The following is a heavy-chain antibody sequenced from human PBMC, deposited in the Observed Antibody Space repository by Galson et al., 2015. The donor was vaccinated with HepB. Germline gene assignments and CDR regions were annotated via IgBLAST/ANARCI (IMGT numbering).Heavy chain of an antibody. V-gene: IGHV1-46*01. D-gene: IGHD1-1*01. CDR2: INPSGGST. CDR1: GYTFTRYY. Sequence: SVKVSCKASGYTFTRYYMHWVRQAPGQGLEWMGIINPSGGSTSYAQKFQGRVTMTRDTSTSTVYMELSSLRSEDTAVYYCARDRSDLEAGMDVWGQGTTVTVSS. J-gene: IGHJ6*02. CDR3: ARDRSDLEAGMDV.